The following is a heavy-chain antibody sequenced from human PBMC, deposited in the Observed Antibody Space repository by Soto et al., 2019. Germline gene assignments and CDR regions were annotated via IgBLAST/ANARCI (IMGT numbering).Heavy chain of an antibody. V-gene: IGHV3-23*01. J-gene: IGHJ4*02. CDR1: GVTFSSYA. CDR2: ISGSGGST. D-gene: IGHD4-17*01. CDR3: AKDPTVTTFFVYDY. Sequence: GGSLRLSCAASGVTFSSYAMSGVRQPPGKGLEWVSAISGSGGSTYYADSAKGRFTISRDNSKNTLYLQMNSLRAEDTAVYYCAKDPTVTTFFVYDYWGQGTLVTVS.